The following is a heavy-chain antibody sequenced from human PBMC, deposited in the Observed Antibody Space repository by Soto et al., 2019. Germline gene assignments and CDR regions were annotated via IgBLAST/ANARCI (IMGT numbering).Heavy chain of an antibody. D-gene: IGHD5-18*01. CDR3: ASDVDTAMVFPHYYYYGMDV. Sequence: SVKVSCKASGGTFSSYAISWVRQAPGQGLEWMGGIIPIFGTANYAQKFQGRVTITADESTSTAYMELSSLRSEDTAVYYCASDVDTAMVFPHYYYYGMDVWGQGTTVTVSS. V-gene: IGHV1-69*13. CDR2: IIPIFGTA. CDR1: GGTFSSYA. J-gene: IGHJ6*02.